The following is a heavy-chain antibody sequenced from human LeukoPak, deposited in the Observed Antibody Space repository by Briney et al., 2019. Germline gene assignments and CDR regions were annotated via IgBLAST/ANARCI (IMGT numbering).Heavy chain of an antibody. J-gene: IGHJ4*02. CDR1: GYTFISHD. Sequence: ASVKVSCKASGYTFISHDINWVRQATGQGLEWMGWMNRNSESTAYARKFQGRVSMTRDTSTSTAYLELSDLRPEDTAIYFCARDGHSSSWYAYYFDYWGQGTLVTVSS. D-gene: IGHD6-13*01. V-gene: IGHV1-8*01. CDR3: ARDGHSSSWYAYYFDY. CDR2: MNRNSEST.